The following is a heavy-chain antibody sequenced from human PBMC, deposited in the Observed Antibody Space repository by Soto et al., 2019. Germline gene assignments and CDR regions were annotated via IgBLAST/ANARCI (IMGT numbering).Heavy chain of an antibody. Sequence: VQLVESGGGVVQPGRSLRLSCAASGFAFSTYGIHWVRQAPGKGLEWVAVIWDDGSNKYYAASVKGRFTISRDNSKNTLYLQINSLRADDTAVYYCARASGPFDYWGQGTPVTVSS. J-gene: IGHJ4*02. CDR2: IWDDGSNK. D-gene: IGHD5-12*01. CDR1: GFAFSTYG. CDR3: ARASGPFDY. V-gene: IGHV3-33*01.